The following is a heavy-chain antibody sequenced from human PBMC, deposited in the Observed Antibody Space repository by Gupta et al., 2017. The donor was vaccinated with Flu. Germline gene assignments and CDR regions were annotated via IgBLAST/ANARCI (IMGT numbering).Heavy chain of an antibody. J-gene: IGHJ4*02. D-gene: IGHD2-15*01. CDR2: IYYRGNT. V-gene: IGHV4-39*01. CDR1: GGSINRNSYY. CDR3: ARQVLGYCSVGTCYDENDY. Sequence: QLQLQESGPGLVKPSETLSLTCTVSGGSINRNSYYWGWIRQPPGKGLEWIGSIYYRGNTYYNPPLKSRVTISVDSSNNQFSLKLSSVTAADTAVYYCARQVLGYCSVGTCYDENDYWGQGTLVTVSS.